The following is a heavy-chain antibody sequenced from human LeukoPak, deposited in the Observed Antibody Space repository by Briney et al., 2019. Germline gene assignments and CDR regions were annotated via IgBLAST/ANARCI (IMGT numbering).Heavy chain of an antibody. J-gene: IGHJ6*03. Sequence: GGSLRLSCAASGFTFTSYEMNWVRQAPGKGLEWVSYISSSGSTIYYADSVRDRFPISRDNAKNSLYLQMNRLRAEDTAVYYCAGAADCSGGSCYYYYMDVWGKGTTVTVSS. CDR1: GFTFTSYE. CDR2: ISSSGSTI. V-gene: IGHV3-48*03. CDR3: AGAADCSGGSCYYYYMDV. D-gene: IGHD2-15*01.